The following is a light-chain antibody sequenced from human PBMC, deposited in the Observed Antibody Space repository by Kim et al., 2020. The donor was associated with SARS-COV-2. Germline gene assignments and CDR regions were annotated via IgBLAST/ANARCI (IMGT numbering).Light chain of an antibody. Sequence: QSVLTQAPSASGTPGQRVTISCSGSNSNIGRNTVNWYQQFPGAAPKLLIYSGNERPSGVPDRFSGSKSGTSASLAITGLQSEDEADYYCAGWDDSLNGYVFGPGTKVVVL. CDR1: NSNIGRNT. CDR2: SGN. V-gene: IGLV1-44*01. CDR3: AGWDDSLNGYV. J-gene: IGLJ1*01.